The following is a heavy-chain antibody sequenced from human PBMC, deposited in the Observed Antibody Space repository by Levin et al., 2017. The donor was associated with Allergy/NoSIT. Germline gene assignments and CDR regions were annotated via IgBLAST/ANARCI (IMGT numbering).Heavy chain of an antibody. CDR3: ARHPRGAIDN. Sequence: SETLSLTCSVSGASITNTPYYWGLIRQPPGKGLEWIGSLYWSGATYYNPSLKSRLTMSVDPSTNQFSLRLSSVTAADTAGYYCARHPRGAIDNWGQGTLVTVSS. CDR2: LYWSGAT. CDR1: GASITNTPYY. J-gene: IGHJ4*02. V-gene: IGHV4-39*01. D-gene: IGHD3-10*01.